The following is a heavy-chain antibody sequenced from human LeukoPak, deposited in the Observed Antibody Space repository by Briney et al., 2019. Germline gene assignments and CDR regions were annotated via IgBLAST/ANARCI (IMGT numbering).Heavy chain of an antibody. CDR2: INPNSGGT. CDR3: ARSRDGYNAYNWFDP. Sequence: ASVKVSCKAPGYTFTGYYMHWVRQAPGQGLEWMGWINPNSGGTNYAQKFQGRVTITRDTSISTAYMELSRLRSDDTAVYYCARSRDGYNAYNWFDPWGQGTLVTVSS. D-gene: IGHD5-24*01. V-gene: IGHV1-2*02. J-gene: IGHJ5*02. CDR1: GYTFTGYY.